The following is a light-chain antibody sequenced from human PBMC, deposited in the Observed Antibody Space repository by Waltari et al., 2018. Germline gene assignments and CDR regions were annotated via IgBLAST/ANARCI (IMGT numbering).Light chain of an antibody. CDR3: CSYSSGSTLV. CDR1: TNDIGAYNY. J-gene: IGLJ2*01. CDR2: EVT. Sequence: QSALTQPASVSGSPGQSITISCIGTTNDIGAYNYVSWYRHHPGKAPELMIYEVTNRPSWVSDRFSVSKSGNTASLTISGLQAEDEADYYCCSYSSGSTLVFGGGTKLTVL. V-gene: IGLV2-14*01.